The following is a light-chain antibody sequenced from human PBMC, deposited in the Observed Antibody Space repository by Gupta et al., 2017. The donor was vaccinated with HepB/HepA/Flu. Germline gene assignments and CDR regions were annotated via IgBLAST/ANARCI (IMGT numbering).Light chain of an antibody. J-gene: IGKJ4*01. CDR3: QQNEKVPLT. Sequence: DIQMTQSPSSLSASVGDRVTITCQASQDISRSLNWYQQKPGKAPNLLIYEASTLEIGVPSRFSGSGSGTDFTFTISSLQPEDIATYYCQQNEKVPLTFGGGTKVEIK. CDR2: EAS. CDR1: QDISRS. V-gene: IGKV1-33*01.